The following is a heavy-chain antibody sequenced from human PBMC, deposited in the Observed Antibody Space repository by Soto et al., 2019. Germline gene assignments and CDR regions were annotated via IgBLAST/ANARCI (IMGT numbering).Heavy chain of an antibody. Sequence: EVQLLESGGGLVQPGGSLRLSCAASGFTFSSYAMSWVRQAPGKGLEWVSAISGSGGSTYYADSVKGRFTISRDNSKNTLYLQMNSLRAEDTAVYYCAKRTYNWNYYYYGMDVWGQGTTVTVSS. V-gene: IGHV3-23*01. D-gene: IGHD1-20*01. CDR2: ISGSGGST. CDR3: AKRTYNWNYYYYGMDV. CDR1: GFTFSSYA. J-gene: IGHJ6*02.